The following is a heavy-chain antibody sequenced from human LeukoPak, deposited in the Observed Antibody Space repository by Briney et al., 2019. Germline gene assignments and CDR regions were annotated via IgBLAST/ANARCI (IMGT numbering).Heavy chain of an antibody. J-gene: IGHJ6*02. Sequence: GGSLRLSCAASGFTFSSYSMHWVRQAPGKGLEWVSSISSSSSYIYYADSVKGRFTISRDNAKNSLYLQMNSLRAEDTAVYYCARVWEYCSGGSCYPGYYGMDVWGQGTTVTVSS. CDR1: GFTFSSYS. V-gene: IGHV3-21*01. CDR3: ARVWEYCSGGSCYPGYYGMDV. D-gene: IGHD2-15*01. CDR2: ISSSSSYI.